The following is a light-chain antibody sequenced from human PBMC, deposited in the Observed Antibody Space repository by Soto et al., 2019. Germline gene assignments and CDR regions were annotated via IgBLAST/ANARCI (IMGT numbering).Light chain of an antibody. V-gene: IGKV3-15*01. CDR3: QQYNDWLT. J-gene: IGKJ5*01. CDR2: GAS. CDR1: QSVSSN. Sequence: EIVMTQSPATLSVSPGERATLSCRASQSVSSNLAWYQQKPGQAPRLLIYGASTRATAIPARFSGSGSGTEFTLIISSLQSEDFAVYYCQQYNDWLTFGQGTRLEIK.